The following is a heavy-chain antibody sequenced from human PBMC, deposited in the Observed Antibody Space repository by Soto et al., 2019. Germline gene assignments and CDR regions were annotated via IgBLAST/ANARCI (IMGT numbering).Heavy chain of an antibody. CDR1: GFMFSSYA. D-gene: IGHD2-21*02. Sequence: GGSLRLSCAVSGFMFSSYAMTWVRQAPGKGLEWVSSISGSGGSTYYSDSVRGRFTISRDNSKKMLYLEMNSLKGDDTAVYYCAKDGSWGDHYYFDNWGQGTLVTVSS. V-gene: IGHV3-23*01. J-gene: IGHJ4*02. CDR3: AKDGSWGDHYYFDN. CDR2: ISGSGGST.